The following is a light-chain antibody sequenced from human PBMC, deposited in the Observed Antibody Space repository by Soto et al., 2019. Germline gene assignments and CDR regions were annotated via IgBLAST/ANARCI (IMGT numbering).Light chain of an antibody. Sequence: DIQMTQCPSTLSASVGDRVTITCRASQSISVWLAWYQQKAGKAPNLLIYKASRLESGVPSRFSGSGSETEFTLTISGLQPGDSATYYCQQYNSYSPTFGQGTKVEVK. CDR1: QSISVW. V-gene: IGKV1-5*03. CDR3: QQYNSYSPT. J-gene: IGKJ1*01. CDR2: KAS.